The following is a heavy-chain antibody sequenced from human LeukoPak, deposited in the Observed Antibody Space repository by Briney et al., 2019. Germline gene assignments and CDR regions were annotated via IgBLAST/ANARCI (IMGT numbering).Heavy chain of an antibody. CDR2: ISSSSSYI. CDR1: GFTFRSYW. J-gene: IGHJ3*02. D-gene: IGHD7-27*01. V-gene: IGHV3-21*01. CDR3: ARDPDALGNAFDI. Sequence: SGGSLRLSCAASGFTFRSYWLHWVRQAPGKGLVWVSSISSSSSYIYYADSVKGRFTISRDNAKNSLYLQMNSLRAEDTAVYYCARDPDALGNAFDIWGQGTMVTVSS.